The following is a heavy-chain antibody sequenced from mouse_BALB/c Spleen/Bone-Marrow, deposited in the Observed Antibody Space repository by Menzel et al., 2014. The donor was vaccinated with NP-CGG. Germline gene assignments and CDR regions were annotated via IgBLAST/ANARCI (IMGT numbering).Heavy chain of an antibody. CDR2: INPSTGYT. V-gene: IGHV1-7*01. J-gene: IGHJ3*01. Sequence: VQLQQSGAEQAKPGASVKMSCKASGYTFTNYWMHWVKQRPGQGLEWIGYINPSTGYTEYNQKFKDKATLTADKSSSTACMQLSSLTSEDSAVFYCATRAYDSSYGFAYWGQGTLVTVSA. D-gene: IGHD1-1*01. CDR3: ATRAYDSSYGFAY. CDR1: GYTFTNYW.